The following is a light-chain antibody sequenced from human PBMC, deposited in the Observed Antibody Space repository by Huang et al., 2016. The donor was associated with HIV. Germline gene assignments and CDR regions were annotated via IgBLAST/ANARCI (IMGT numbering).Light chain of an antibody. Sequence: IVMTQSPGTLSVSPGERATLSCRASQSVGSHLAWYQTKPGQSPRLLISGASTRATGIPARFSGCGSGTEFTLTISSLQSEDVAVYYCQQYYKLYTFGQGTKLEIK. J-gene: IGKJ2*01. V-gene: IGKV3-15*01. CDR1: QSVGSH. CDR2: GAS. CDR3: QQYYKLYT.